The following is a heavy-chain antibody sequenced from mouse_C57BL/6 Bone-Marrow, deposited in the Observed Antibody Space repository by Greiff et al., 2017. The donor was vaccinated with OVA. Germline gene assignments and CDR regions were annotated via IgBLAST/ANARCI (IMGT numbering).Heavy chain of an antibody. D-gene: IGHD2-1*01. CDR3: ARGVYGNSAMDY. Sequence: QVQLQQPGAELVMPGASVKLSCTASGYTFTSYWMHWVKQRPGQGLEWIGEIDPSDSYTNYNQKFKGKSTLTVAKSSSTAYMQLSSLTSEDSAVFDCARGVYGNSAMDYWGQGTSVTVSS. J-gene: IGHJ4*01. CDR1: GYTFTSYW. V-gene: IGHV1-69*01. CDR2: IDPSDSYT.